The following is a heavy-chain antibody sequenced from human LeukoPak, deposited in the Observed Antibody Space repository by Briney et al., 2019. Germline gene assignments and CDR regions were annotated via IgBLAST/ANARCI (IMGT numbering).Heavy chain of an antibody. V-gene: IGHV4-39*01. J-gene: IGHJ4*02. CDR2: IYYSGST. CDR1: GASINTYY. Sequence: SETLSLTCTVSGASINTYYWGWIRQPPGKGLEWIGSIYYSGSTYYNPSLKSRVTISVDTSKNQFSLKLSSVTAADTAVYYCARLSSSYYFDYWGQGTLVTVSS. D-gene: IGHD2-15*01. CDR3: ARLSSSYYFDY.